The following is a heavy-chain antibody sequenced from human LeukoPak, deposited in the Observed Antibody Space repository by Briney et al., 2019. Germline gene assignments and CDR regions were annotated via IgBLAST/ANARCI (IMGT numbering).Heavy chain of an antibody. CDR3: VRDLNALGYFDGFDT. V-gene: IGHV3-23*01. CDR2: TSGIGAST. J-gene: IGHJ3*02. CDR1: GFTFSSHA. D-gene: IGHD3-22*01. Sequence: GGSLRLSCAASGFTFSSHAMSWVRQAPGKGLEWVSATSGIGASTYYADSVKGRFTISRDNSKDTLHLQMNSLRAEDTAVYYCVRDLNALGYFDGFDTWGQGTVVTVSS.